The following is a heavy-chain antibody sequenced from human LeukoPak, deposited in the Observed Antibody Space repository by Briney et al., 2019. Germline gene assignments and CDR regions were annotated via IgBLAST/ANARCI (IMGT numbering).Heavy chain of an antibody. CDR2: ISGSGSTI. J-gene: IGHJ6*03. CDR1: GFTFSSYE. Sequence: GGSLRLSCAASGFTFSSYEMNWVRQAPGKGLEWISYISGSGSTIYYADSVKGRFTISRDNARSSLYLQLNSLRAEDTAVYYCASDWQTVDGNYYYMDVWGKGTTVTISS. D-gene: IGHD4-17*01. V-gene: IGHV3-48*03. CDR3: ASDWQTVDGNYYYMDV.